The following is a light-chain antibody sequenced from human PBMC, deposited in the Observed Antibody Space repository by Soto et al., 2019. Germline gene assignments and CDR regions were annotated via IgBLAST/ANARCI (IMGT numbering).Light chain of an antibody. Sequence: QSVLTQPPSASGTPGQRVTISCSGGSSNIGSNPVHWYRQLPGTAPKLLLYSNVQRPSGVPDRVSGSKSGTSASLAISGLQSEDEAEYYCAAWDDSLIAVVFGGGTKLTVL. J-gene: IGLJ2*01. CDR3: AAWDDSLIAVV. CDR1: SSNIGSNP. CDR2: SNV. V-gene: IGLV1-44*01.